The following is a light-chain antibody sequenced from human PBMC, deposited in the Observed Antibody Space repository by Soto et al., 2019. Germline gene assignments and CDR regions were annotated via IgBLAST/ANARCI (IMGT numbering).Light chain of an antibody. CDR2: EVS. J-gene: IGLJ3*02. CDR1: SSDVGGYNY. CDR3: SSYTSGSTWV. Sequence: QSALTQPASVSGSPGQSITISCTGTSSDVGGYNYVSWYQQHPGKVPKLMIYEVSNRPSGVSNRFSGSKSGNTASLTISGLQAEDEADYYCSSYTSGSTWVFGGGTKLTVL. V-gene: IGLV2-14*01.